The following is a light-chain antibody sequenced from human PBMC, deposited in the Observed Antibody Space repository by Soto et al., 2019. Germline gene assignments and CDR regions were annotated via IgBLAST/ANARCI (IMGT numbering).Light chain of an antibody. Sequence: EIVLTQSPGTLSLSPGERATLSCRASQSLSGIYLAWYQQKPGQAPRLLIYGASSRATGIPDRFSGSGSGTDFTLTISRLEPEDFAVYYCQQYGTSPPYTFGKGTKVDIK. V-gene: IGKV3-20*01. J-gene: IGKJ2*01. CDR1: QSLSGIY. CDR2: GAS. CDR3: QQYGTSPPYT.